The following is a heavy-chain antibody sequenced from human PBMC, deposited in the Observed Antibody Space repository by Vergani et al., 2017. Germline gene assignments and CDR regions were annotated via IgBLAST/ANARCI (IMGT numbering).Heavy chain of an antibody. CDR3: TTDITGVSYFDY. V-gene: IGHV3-15*07. Sequence: EVQLVESGGGLVKPGGSLRLSCAVSGFTFSNAWMNWARQAPGKGLEWVGRIKSKAYGETTDYAAPVEGRFTISRDDSKNTLFLQMNSLKIEDTAVYYCTTDITGVSYFDYWGQGTLVTVSS. CDR2: IKSKAYGETT. D-gene: IGHD3-10*01. CDR1: GFTFSNAW. J-gene: IGHJ4*02.